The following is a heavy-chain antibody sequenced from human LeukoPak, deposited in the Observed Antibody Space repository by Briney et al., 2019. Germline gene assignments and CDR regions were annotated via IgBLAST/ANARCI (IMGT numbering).Heavy chain of an antibody. CDR2: FNPSGGST. Sequence: ASVKVSCKASGYTFTGHYVHWVRQAPGQGLEWMGIFNPSGGSTNYAQKFQGRVTMTRDMSTSTVYMELSSLRSEDTAMYYCARSYYYDSSGYIAYFDYWGQGTLVTVSS. CDR1: GYTFTGHY. V-gene: IGHV1-46*01. D-gene: IGHD3-22*01. J-gene: IGHJ4*02. CDR3: ARSYYYDSSGYIAYFDY.